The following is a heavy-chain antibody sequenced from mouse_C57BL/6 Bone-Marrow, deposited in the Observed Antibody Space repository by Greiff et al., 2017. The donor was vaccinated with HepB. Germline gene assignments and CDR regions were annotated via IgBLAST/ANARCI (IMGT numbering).Heavy chain of an antibody. CDR3: ARRGSRGYYAMDY. Sequence: VQLQQSGGGLVKPGGSLKLSCAASGFTFSDYGMAWVRQAPRKGPEWVAFISNLAYSIYYADTVTGRFTISRENAKNTLYLEMSSLRSEDTAMYYCARRGSRGYYAMDYWGQGTSVTVSS. D-gene: IGHD1-1*01. CDR1: GFTFSDYG. V-gene: IGHV5-15*01. J-gene: IGHJ4*01. CDR2: ISNLAYSI.